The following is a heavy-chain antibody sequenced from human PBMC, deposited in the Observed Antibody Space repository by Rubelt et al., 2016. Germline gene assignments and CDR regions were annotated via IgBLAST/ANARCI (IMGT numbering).Heavy chain of an antibody. CDR2: INHGGST. J-gene: IGHJ1*01. Sequence: QMPLQQWGAGLLKPSEALSLTCVVNGGSFSGYYWSWIRQPPGRGLEWIGEINHGGSTNYNPPLQSRVTLSVDASQTHFSLKLSAGTAADTAVYYCARGRGDGRDFSRRFYLEKWSRGTLVSVSS. CDR1: GGSFSGYY. D-gene: IGHD3-3*01. CDR3: ARGRGDGRDFSRRFYLEK. V-gene: IGHV4-34*01.